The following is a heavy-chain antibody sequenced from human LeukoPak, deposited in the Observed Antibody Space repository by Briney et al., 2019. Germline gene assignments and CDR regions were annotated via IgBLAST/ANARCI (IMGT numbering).Heavy chain of an antibody. CDR1: GFTFSSYA. CDR3: ARDFPFGIVGASEDDAFDI. CDR2: ISYDGSNK. D-gene: IGHD1-26*01. J-gene: IGHJ3*02. Sequence: PGGSLRLSCAASGFTFSSYAMHWVRQAPGKGLEWVAVISYDGSNKYYADSVKGRFTISRDSSKNTLYLQMNSLRAEDTAVYYCARDFPFGIVGASEDDAFDIWGQGTMVTVSS. V-gene: IGHV3-30-3*01.